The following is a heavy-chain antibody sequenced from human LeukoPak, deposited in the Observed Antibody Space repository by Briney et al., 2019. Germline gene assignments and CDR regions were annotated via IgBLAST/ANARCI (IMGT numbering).Heavy chain of an antibody. V-gene: IGHV3-30*02. J-gene: IGHJ4*02. CDR3: AKAGSRLVYFDY. D-gene: IGHD3-16*01. CDR2: IRYDGSNK. CDR1: GFTFSSYG. Sequence: GSLRLSCAASGFTFSSYGMHWVRQAPGKGLEWVAFIRYDGSNKYYADSVKGRFTISRDNSKNTLYLQMNSLRAEDTAVYYCAKAGSRLVYFDYWGQGTLVTVSS.